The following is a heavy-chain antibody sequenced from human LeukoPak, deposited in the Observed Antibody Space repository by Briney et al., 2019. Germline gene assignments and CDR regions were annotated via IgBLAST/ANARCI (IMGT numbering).Heavy chain of an antibody. D-gene: IGHD6-13*01. CDR3: ARQLPTAAADTRGYFDY. CDR2: MFYGGTN. CDR1: GGSISNADYY. V-gene: IGHV4-39*01. Sequence: SETLSLTYSVSGGSISNADYYWGWIRQAPGKGLEWIGSMFYGGTNHYNPSLKSRATISVDTSKNQFSLKLTSVTAADAAIYYCARQLPTAAADTRGYFDYWGQGAVVTVSS. J-gene: IGHJ4*01.